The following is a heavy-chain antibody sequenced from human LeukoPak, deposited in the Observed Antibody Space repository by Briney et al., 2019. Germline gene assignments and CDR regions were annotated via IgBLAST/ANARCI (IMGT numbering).Heavy chain of an antibody. Sequence: GGSLRLSCAASGFTFGDYAMHWVRQAPGKGLEWVAVVSYEGTIKYYTDSAKGRFTISRDNSNNIISLQMNNLTTEDTATYYCAREKFDSWGQGALVTVSP. CDR1: GFTFGDYA. CDR3: AREKFDS. J-gene: IGHJ5*01. V-gene: IGHV3-30*03. CDR2: VSYEGTIK.